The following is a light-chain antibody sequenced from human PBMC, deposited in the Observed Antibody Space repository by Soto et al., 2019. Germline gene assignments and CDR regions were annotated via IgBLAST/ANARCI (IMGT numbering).Light chain of an antibody. V-gene: IGKV3-20*01. CDR1: QSVSSNN. CDR2: GAS. Sequence: EIVLTQSPGTLSLSPGERATLSCRASQSVSSNNLAWYQQRPGQAPRVVIYGASTRATGIPERFSGSGSGTDFTLTIIRLEPEDFAVYYCQQYGRSPCTFGPGTKVDIK. CDR3: QQYGRSPCT. J-gene: IGKJ3*01.